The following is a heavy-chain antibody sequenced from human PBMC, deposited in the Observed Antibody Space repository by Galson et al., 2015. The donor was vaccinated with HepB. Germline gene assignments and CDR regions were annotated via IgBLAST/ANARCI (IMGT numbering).Heavy chain of an antibody. J-gene: IGHJ5*02. CDR3: TTGDYDSTADFDP. CDR2: CKGKTGGGTT. D-gene: IGHD3-22*01. Sequence: CVDYGFDDRNARMRWVAEAQGEGLGCGGGCKGKTGGGTTDYAAPVKGRFTISRDDSKNTVYLQMNSLISEDTAVYFCTTGDYDSTADFDPWGQGTVVTVSS. V-gene: IGHV3-15*01. CDR1: GFDDRNAR.